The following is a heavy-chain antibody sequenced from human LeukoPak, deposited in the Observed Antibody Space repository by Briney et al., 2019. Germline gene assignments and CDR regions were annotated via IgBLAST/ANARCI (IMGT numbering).Heavy chain of an antibody. V-gene: IGHV3-11*01. J-gene: IGHJ5*02. CDR3: ARDPADYNTWFDP. CDR2: ISSTGGTT. D-gene: IGHD4-11*01. Sequence: PGGSLRLSCAASGFSFSDHYMNWIRQAPGKGLEWISYISSTGGTTEYADSVKGRFTISRDNANNSLFLQMTSLRAEDTAVYYCARDPADYNTWFDPWGQGTLVTVSS. CDR1: GFSFSDHY.